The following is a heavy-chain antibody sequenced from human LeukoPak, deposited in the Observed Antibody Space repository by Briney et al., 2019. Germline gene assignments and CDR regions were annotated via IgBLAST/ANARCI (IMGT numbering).Heavy chain of an antibody. CDR1: GGSFSGYY. D-gene: IGHD2-2*01. J-gene: IGHJ4*02. V-gene: IGHV4-34*01. Sequence: KPSETLSLTCAVYGGSFSGYYWSWIRQPPGKGLEWIGEINHSGSTNYNPSLKSRVTISVDTSKNQFSLKLSSVTAADTAVYYCARVVPAATWDYWGQGTLVTVSS. CDR3: ARVVPAATWDY. CDR2: INHSGST.